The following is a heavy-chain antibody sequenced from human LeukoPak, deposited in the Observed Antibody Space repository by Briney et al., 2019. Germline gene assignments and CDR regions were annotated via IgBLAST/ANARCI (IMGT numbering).Heavy chain of an antibody. CDR1: GCTFSSYA. CDR2: IIPIFGTA. CDR3: ACTCMVRGVIITNYYYGMDV. J-gene: IGHJ6*04. D-gene: IGHD3-10*01. V-gene: IGHV1-69*01. Sequence: ASVKVSCTASGCTFSSYAISWVRQAPGQGLEWMGGIIPIFGTANYAQKFQGRVTITADESTNTAYMELSSLRSEDTAVYYCACTCMVRGVIITNYYYGMDVWGKGTTVTVSS.